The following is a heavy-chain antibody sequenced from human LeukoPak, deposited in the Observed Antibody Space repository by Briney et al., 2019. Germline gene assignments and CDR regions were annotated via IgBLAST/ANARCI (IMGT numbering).Heavy chain of an antibody. CDR3: ARSIVGAKDYFDY. J-gene: IGHJ4*02. Sequence: ASVKVSCKASGYTFTSYGISWVRQAPGQGLEWMGWISAYNDNTNYAQKLQGRVTMTTDTSTSTAYMELSSLRSEDTAVYYCARSIVGAKDYFDYWGQGALVTVSS. CDR2: ISAYNDNT. V-gene: IGHV1-18*01. D-gene: IGHD1-26*01. CDR1: GYTFTSYG.